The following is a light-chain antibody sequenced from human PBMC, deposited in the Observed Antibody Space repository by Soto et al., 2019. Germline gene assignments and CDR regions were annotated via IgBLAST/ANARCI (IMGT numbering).Light chain of an antibody. Sequence: DSKMTQSPSTLSASVGDRVTITCRASQSISNWLAWYQQRPGKAPRLLIYKASNLESGVPSRFRGSGSGTEFTLIITSLQPDDSATYYCHQYNSYSWTFGQGTK. J-gene: IGKJ1*01. CDR3: HQYNSYSWT. V-gene: IGKV1-5*03. CDR2: KAS. CDR1: QSISNW.